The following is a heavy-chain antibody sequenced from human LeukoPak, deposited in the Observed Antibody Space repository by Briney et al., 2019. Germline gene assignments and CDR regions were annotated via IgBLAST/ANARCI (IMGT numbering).Heavy chain of an antibody. CDR3: ARSVTIRAPLDY. J-gene: IGHJ4*02. CDR1: GFTFSSYA. V-gene: IGHV3-64*01. CDR2: ISSNGGST. D-gene: IGHD3-9*01. Sequence: GSLRLSCAASGFTFSSYAMHWVRQAPGKGLEYVSAISSNGGSTYYANSVKGRFTISRDNSKNTLYLQMGSLRAEDMAVYYCARSVTIRAPLDYWGQGTLVTVSS.